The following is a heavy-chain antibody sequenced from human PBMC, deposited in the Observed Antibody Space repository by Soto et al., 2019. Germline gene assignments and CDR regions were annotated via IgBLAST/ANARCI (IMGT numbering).Heavy chain of an antibody. D-gene: IGHD2-21*02. CDR3: ARGGLLFDSAFDY. Sequence: GGSLRLSCAASGFTFSSYSMNWVRQAPGKGLEWVSSISSSSSYIYYADSVKGRFTISRDNAKNSLYLQMNSLRAEDTAVYYCARGGLLFDSAFDYWGQGTLVTVSS. CDR2: ISSSSSYI. V-gene: IGHV3-21*01. J-gene: IGHJ4*02. CDR1: GFTFSSYS.